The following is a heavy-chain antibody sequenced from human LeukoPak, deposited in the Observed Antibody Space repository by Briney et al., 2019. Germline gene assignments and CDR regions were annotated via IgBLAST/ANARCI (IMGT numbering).Heavy chain of an antibody. J-gene: IGHJ4*02. CDR2: ISYDGSNK. Sequence: GGSLRLSCAASGFTFSSYGMHWVRQAPGKGLEWVAVISYDGSNKYYADSVKGRFTISRDNSKNMVYLQMNSLRAEDTAVYYCARAPYSSGWYRFDYWGQGTLVTVSS. CDR3: ARAPYSSGWYRFDY. D-gene: IGHD6-19*01. V-gene: IGHV3-30*03. CDR1: GFTFSSYG.